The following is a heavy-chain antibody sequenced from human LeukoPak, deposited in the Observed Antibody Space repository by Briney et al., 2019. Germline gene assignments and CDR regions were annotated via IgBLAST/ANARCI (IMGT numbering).Heavy chain of an antibody. Sequence: VASVKVSCKASGGTFSSYAIIWVRQAPGQGLEWMGGIIPIFGTTNYAQKFQDRVTITADESTRTAYMELSSLRSEDTAVYFCARGGFGEFSFWFGPWGQGTLVTVSS. CDR3: ARGGFGEFSFWFGP. J-gene: IGHJ5*02. V-gene: IGHV1-69*13. D-gene: IGHD3-10*01. CDR1: GGTFSSYA. CDR2: IIPIFGTT.